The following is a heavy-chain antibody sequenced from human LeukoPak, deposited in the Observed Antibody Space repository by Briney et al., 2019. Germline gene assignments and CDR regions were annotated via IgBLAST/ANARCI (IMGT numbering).Heavy chain of an antibody. CDR1: GGSISSYY. CDR2: IYYSGST. D-gene: IGHD4-17*01. V-gene: IGHV4-59*08. Sequence: PSETLSLTCTVSGGSISSYYWSWIRQPPGKGLEWIGYIYYSGSTNYNPSLKSRVTISVDTSKNQFSLKLSSVTAADTAVYYCARAKAQGFMTTVTLFDYWGQGTLVTVSS. J-gene: IGHJ4*02. CDR3: ARAKAQGFMTTVTLFDY.